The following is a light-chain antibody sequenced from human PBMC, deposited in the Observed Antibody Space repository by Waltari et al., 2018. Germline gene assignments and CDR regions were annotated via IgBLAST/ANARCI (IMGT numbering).Light chain of an antibody. CDR3: QQYNDWPPYT. J-gene: IGKJ2*01. Sequence: VMKQSPVTLSVSPGERATLSCRASQSVTSNLAWYQQKAGQPPRLLIYETSTRVTGVPARFSGSGSGTEFTLTISSLQSEDSAVYYCQQYNDWPPYTVGQGTKLEIK. CDR1: QSVTSN. CDR2: ETS. V-gene: IGKV3-15*01.